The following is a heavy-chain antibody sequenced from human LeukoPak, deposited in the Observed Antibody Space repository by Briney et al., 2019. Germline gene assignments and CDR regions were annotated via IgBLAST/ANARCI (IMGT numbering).Heavy chain of an antibody. V-gene: IGHV3-15*01. Sequence: GGSLRLSCAASGFTLMNAWMTWVRQAPGKGLEWVGRLQSKTDGGTTEYAAPVKGRLTISRDDSKNTLFLQMNSLKTEDTAVYYCTTDRAGAFDIWGQGTMVTVSS. CDR1: GFTLMNAW. CDR2: LQSKTDGGTT. J-gene: IGHJ3*02. D-gene: IGHD3-10*01. CDR3: TTDRAGAFDI.